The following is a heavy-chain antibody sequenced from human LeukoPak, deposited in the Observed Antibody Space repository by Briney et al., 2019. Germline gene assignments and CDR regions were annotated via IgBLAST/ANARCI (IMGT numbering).Heavy chain of an antibody. CDR3: AGGDTAMVPDY. CDR2: ISSSGSTI. Sequence: GGSLRLSCAASGFTFSSYEMNWVRQAPGKGLEWVSYISSSGSTIYYADSVKGRFTISRDNAKNSLYLQMNSLRAEDTAVYYCAGGDTAMVPDYWGQGTLVTVSS. J-gene: IGHJ4*02. CDR1: GFTFSSYE. D-gene: IGHD5-18*01. V-gene: IGHV3-48*03.